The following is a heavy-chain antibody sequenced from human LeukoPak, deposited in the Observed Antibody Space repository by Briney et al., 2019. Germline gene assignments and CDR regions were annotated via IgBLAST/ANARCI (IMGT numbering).Heavy chain of an antibody. D-gene: IGHD3-10*01. Sequence: PSETLSLTCTVSGGSISSGSYYWSWIRQPAGTGLEWIGRIYTSGSTNYNPSLKSRVTISVDTSKNQFSLKLSSVTAADTAVYYCASAYYYGSGSYWFDPWGQGTLVTVSS. CDR3: ASAYYYGSGSYWFDP. V-gene: IGHV4-61*02. J-gene: IGHJ5*02. CDR2: IYTSGST. CDR1: GGSISSGSYY.